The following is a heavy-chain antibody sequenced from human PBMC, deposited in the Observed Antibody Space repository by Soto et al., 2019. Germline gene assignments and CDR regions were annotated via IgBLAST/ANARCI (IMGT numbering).Heavy chain of an antibody. J-gene: IGHJ6*02. Sequence: QVQLQESGPGLVKPSQTLSLTCTVSGGSISSGGYYWSWIRQHPGKGLEWIGYIYYSGSTYYNPSLKSQVTIAVDTSKNQFSLKLSSVTAADTAVYYCARATIFGGDAHYYYYYGMDVWGQGTTVTVSS. CDR1: GGSISSGGYY. V-gene: IGHV4-31*01. CDR3: ARATIFGGDAHYYYYYGMDV. CDR2: IYYSGST. D-gene: IGHD3-3*01.